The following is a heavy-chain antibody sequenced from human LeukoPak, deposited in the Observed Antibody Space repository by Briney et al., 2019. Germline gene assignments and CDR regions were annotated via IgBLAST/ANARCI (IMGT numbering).Heavy chain of an antibody. D-gene: IGHD5-18*01. Sequence: ASVKVSCKASGYTFTSYYMHWVRQAPGQGLEWMGRINPNSGGTNYAQKFQGRVTMTRDTSISTAYMELSRLRSDDTAVYYCATTYRYSYGYIYFDYWGQGTLVTVSS. V-gene: IGHV1-2*06. J-gene: IGHJ4*02. CDR1: GYTFTSYY. CDR2: INPNSGGT. CDR3: ATTYRYSYGYIYFDY.